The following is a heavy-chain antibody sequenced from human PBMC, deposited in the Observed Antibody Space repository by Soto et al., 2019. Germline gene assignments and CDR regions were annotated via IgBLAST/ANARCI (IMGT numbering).Heavy chain of an antibody. CDR2: IYHSGST. J-gene: IGHJ4*02. D-gene: IGHD1-1*01. CDR1: GYSISSGYY. CDR3: ARAVYNYFDY. V-gene: IGHV4-38-2*01. Sequence: PSETLSLTCAVSGYSISSGYYWGWIRQPPGKGLEWIGSIYHSGSTYYNPSLKSRVTISVDTSKNRFSLKLSSVTAADTAVYYCARAVYNYFDYWGQGTLVTVSS.